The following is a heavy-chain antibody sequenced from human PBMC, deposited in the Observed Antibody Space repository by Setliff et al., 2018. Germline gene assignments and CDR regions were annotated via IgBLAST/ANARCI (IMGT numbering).Heavy chain of an antibody. Sequence: ASVKVSCKASAYTFTDYGIYWVRQAPGQGLEWMGWISAYNGHTNYAEKFHARVTMTTDTATSTAYMELRSLKSDDTAVYYCARASGGNSVEDGFDIWGQGTMVTVSS. CDR2: ISAYNGHT. D-gene: IGHD1-26*01. CDR1: AYTFTDYG. CDR3: ARASGGNSVEDGFDI. J-gene: IGHJ3*02. V-gene: IGHV1-18*01.